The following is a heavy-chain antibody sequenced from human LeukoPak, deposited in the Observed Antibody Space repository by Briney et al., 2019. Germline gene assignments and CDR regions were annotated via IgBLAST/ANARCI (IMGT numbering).Heavy chain of an antibody. CDR1: GYTFTGYY. D-gene: IGHD3-22*01. CDR2: INPNSGGT. J-gene: IGHJ3*02. Sequence: ASVKVSCKASGYTFTGYYMHWVRQAPGQGLEWMGWINPNSGGTNYAQKFQGRVTMTRDTSISTAYMELSRLRSDDTAVYYCAGSSGYYYAFDIWGQGTMVTVSS. V-gene: IGHV1-2*02. CDR3: AGSSGYYYAFDI.